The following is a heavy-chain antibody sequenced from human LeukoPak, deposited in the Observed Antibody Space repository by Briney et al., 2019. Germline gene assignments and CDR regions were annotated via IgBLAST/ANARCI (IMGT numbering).Heavy chain of an antibody. CDR2: IYHSGST. CDR3: ARDEVSGYYGMDV. CDR1: GGSISSGGYS. D-gene: IGHD2-21*01. V-gene: IGHV4-30-2*01. Sequence: SETLSLTCAVSGGSISSGGYSWSWIRQPPGKGLEWIGYIYHSGSTYYNPSLKSRVTISVDRSKNQFSLKLSSVTAADTAVYYCARDEVSGYYGMDVWGQGTTVTVSS. J-gene: IGHJ6*02.